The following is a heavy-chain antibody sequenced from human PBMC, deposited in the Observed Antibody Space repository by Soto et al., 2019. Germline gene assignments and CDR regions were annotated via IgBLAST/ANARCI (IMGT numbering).Heavy chain of an antibody. V-gene: IGHV3-30-3*01. CDR3: SRGGDIVVVPVDTYYYYGLDV. CDR1: GFTFSNYA. Sequence: GGSLRLSCAASGFTFSNYAMHWVRQAPGKGLKWVSFISYDGINKYYADSVKGRFTISRDNSKNTLYLQMNSLRAEDTAVYYCSRGGDIVVVPVDTYYYYGLDVWGQGTTVTVS. J-gene: IGHJ6*02. CDR2: ISYDGINK. D-gene: IGHD2-2*01.